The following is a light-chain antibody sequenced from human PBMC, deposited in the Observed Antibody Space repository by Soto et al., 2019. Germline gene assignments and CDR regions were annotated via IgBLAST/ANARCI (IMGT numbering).Light chain of an antibody. V-gene: IGLV1-44*01. J-gene: IGLJ3*02. CDR2: SHN. CDR1: SSNIEGNP. CDR3: AAWDNSLDAWV. Sequence: QSVLTQPPSVSGTPGQTVTISCSGSSSNIEGNPVNWYQQVPGAAPKSLIYSHNYRASGVPDRISGSTSGTSASLAISGLRSEDEADYYCAAWDNSLDAWVFGGGTKLTVL.